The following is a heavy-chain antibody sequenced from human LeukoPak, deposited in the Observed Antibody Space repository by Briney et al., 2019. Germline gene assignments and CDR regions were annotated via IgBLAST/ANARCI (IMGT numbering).Heavy chain of an antibody. CDR1: AGTFSSNA. Sequence: SVKISCKASAGTFSSNAISWVRQAPGQGLEWMGRIIPISGTANYAQKFQGIVTITTDESTSAAYMELSSLRSEDTAVYYCARLAASAPGFDYWGQGTLVTVSS. V-gene: IGHV1-69*05. CDR2: IIPISGTA. D-gene: IGHD6-13*01. CDR3: ARLAASAPGFDY. J-gene: IGHJ4*02.